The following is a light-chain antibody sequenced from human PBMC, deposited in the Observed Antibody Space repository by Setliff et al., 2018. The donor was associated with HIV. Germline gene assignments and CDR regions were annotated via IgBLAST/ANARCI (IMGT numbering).Light chain of an antibody. J-gene: IGLJ1*01. Sequence: KRVTISCTGSSSNIGGGYDVHWYQQVPGRAPKLVIYGDVNRPSGVPDRFSGSKSGSSASLAITGLRTEDEADYYCQSYDSSLSGSLVFGTGTKVTVL. CDR3: QSYDSSLSGSLV. CDR2: GDV. V-gene: IGLV1-40*01. CDR1: SSNIGGGYD.